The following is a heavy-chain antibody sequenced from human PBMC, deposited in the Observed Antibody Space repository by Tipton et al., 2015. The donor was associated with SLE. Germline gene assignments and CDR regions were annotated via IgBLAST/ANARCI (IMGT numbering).Heavy chain of an antibody. J-gene: IGHJ6*02. CDR3: ARDPYSGYDDYYYYGMDV. V-gene: IGHV4-39*02. D-gene: IGHD5-12*01. CDR2: IYYSGST. Sequence: GLVKPSETLSLTCTVSGGSISSPGYYWGWIRQPPGKGLEWIGSIYYSGSTYYNPSLKSRVTISVDTSKNQFSLKLSSVTAADTAVYYCARDPYSGYDDYYYYGMDVWGQGTTVTVSS. CDR1: GGSISSPGYY.